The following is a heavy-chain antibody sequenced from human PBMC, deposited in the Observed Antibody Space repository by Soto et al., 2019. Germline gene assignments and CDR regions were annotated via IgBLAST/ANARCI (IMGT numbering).Heavy chain of an antibody. CDR3: AHIVVAGLGYYFDY. CDR2: IYWDDDK. D-gene: IGHD6-19*01. J-gene: IGHJ4*02. V-gene: IGHV2-5*02. CDR1: GFSLSSTRMA. Sequence: QITLKESGPTLVKPTQTLTLTCTFSGFSLSSTRMAVGWIRQPPGKALEWLALIYWDDDKRYRPFLKSRVTTTKDSCISHVVLTMSNMDPVDTARYFCAHIVVAGLGYYFDYWGQGALVTGSP.